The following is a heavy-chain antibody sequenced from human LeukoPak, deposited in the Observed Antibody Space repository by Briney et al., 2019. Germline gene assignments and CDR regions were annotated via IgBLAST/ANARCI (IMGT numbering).Heavy chain of an antibody. D-gene: IGHD2-15*01. J-gene: IGHJ4*02. CDR3: AKRGCSGGSCYLFDY. CDR2: ISGSGGST. CDR1: GFTFSSYA. Sequence: GGSLRLSCAASGFTFSSYAMSWVRQAPGKGLEWVSAISGSGGSTYYADSVKGRFTISRDNSKNTLYLQMNSLRAEDTAVYYCAKRGCSGGSCYLFDYWGQGALVTVSS. V-gene: IGHV3-23*01.